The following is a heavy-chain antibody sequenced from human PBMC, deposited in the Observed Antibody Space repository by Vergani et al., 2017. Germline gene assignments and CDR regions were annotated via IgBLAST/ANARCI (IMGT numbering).Heavy chain of an antibody. V-gene: IGHV3-23*01. CDR1: GFTFSDFA. J-gene: IGHJ4*02. CDR2: ISTRSDNT. Sequence: EVRLLESGGDLVQPGGSLRLSCTTSGFTFSDFAMHWVRQTPGKGLEWVSGISTRSDNTYYADFVRGRFTISRDDSRNTLYLHLNSLRAEDTAMYYCAKKSTYCTPTYCHITIVQGVPWDSWGQGAMVTVSS. D-gene: IGHD3-10*01. CDR3: AKKSTYCTPTYCHITIVQGVPWDS.